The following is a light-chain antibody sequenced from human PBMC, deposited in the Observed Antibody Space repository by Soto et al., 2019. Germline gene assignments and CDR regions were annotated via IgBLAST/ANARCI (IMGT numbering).Light chain of an antibody. J-gene: IGKJ4*01. CDR2: AAS. Sequence: DIQMTQSPSSLSASVGDRVTITCRASQGISNYLVWYQQKPGKVPKLLIYAASTLQSGVPSRFSGSGSGTDLTLTISSLQPEDVATYYCQSYNSALRGLTFGGGTKVEIK. CDR1: QGISNY. V-gene: IGKV1-27*01. CDR3: QSYNSALRGLT.